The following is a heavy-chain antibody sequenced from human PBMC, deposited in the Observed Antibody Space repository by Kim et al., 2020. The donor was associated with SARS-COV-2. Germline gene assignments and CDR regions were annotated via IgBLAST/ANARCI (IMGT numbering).Heavy chain of an antibody. Sequence: RFTISRDSSKNTLYLQMNSLRAEDTAVYYCAKGFCSGGSCWAYYYYGMDVWGQGTTVTVSS. J-gene: IGHJ6*02. CDR3: AKGFCSGGSCWAYYYYGMDV. D-gene: IGHD2-15*01. V-gene: IGHV3-23*01.